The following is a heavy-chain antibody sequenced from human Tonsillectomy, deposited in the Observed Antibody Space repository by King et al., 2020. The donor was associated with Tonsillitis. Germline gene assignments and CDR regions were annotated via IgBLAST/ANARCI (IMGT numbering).Heavy chain of an antibody. CDR3: AREGPGAGWDAFDV. J-gene: IGHJ3*01. V-gene: IGHV3-30-3*01. Sequence: VQLVESGGGVVQPGRSLRLSCAASGFTFSDCAMHWVRQGPGKGLEWLALISYDGDKTFYADPVKGRFTISRDNSKNTLYLHVNSLRPEDTAVYYCAREGPGAGWDAFDVWGQGTMVTVSS. D-gene: IGHD7-27*01. CDR1: GFTFSDCA. CDR2: ISYDGDKT.